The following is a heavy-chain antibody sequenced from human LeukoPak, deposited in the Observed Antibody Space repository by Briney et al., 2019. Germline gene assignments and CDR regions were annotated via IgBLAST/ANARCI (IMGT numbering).Heavy chain of an antibody. V-gene: IGHV1-8*01. CDR3: ARAMVRGVTAVGAY. CDR2: MNPNSGNT. D-gene: IGHD3-10*01. J-gene: IGHJ4*02. CDR1: GYTFTSYD. Sequence: ASVKVSCKASGYTFTSYDINWVRQATGQGLEWMGWMNPNSGNTGYAQKFQGRVTMTRNTSISTAYMELSSLRSDDTAVYYCARAMVRGVTAVGAYWGQGTLVTVSS.